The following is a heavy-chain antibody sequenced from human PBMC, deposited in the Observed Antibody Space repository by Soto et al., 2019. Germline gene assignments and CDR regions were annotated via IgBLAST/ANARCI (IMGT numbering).Heavy chain of an antibody. Sequence: QVQLVESGGGLVKPGGSLRLSCAASGFTFSDYYMSWIRQAPGKGLEGGSYISSSGSTIYYADSVKGRFTISRDNAKNSLYLQMNSLRAEDTAVYYCATLGGDSSGWYGRNYYYMDVWGKGTTVTVSS. CDR2: ISSSGSTI. CDR1: GFTFSDYY. V-gene: IGHV3-11*01. D-gene: IGHD6-19*01. CDR3: ATLGGDSSGWYGRNYYYMDV. J-gene: IGHJ6*03.